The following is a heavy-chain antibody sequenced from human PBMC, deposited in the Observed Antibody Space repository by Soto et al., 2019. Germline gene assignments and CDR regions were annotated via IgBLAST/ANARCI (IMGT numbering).Heavy chain of an antibody. CDR2: IWYDASNK. J-gene: IGHJ4*02. CDR3: ARDCAGYSSGWYQRGGFDY. CDR1: GFTFRSYG. D-gene: IGHD6-19*01. Sequence: QVQLVESGGGVVQPGRSLRLSCAASGFTFRSYGMHWVRQAPGKGLEWVAVIWYDASNKYYAASVKGRFTISRDHSKNTLYLQMNSLRAEDTAVYYCARDCAGYSSGWYQRGGFDYWGQGTLVTVSS. V-gene: IGHV3-33*01.